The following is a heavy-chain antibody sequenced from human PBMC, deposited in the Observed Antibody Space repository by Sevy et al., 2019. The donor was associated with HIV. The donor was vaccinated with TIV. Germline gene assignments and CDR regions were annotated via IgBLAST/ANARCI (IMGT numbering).Heavy chain of an antibody. CDR1: GFTFSTYS. CDR2: ISTTSSYI. D-gene: IGHD1-1*01. CDR3: ARGQVGNWYYFDY. V-gene: IGHV3-21*01. J-gene: IGHJ4*02. Sequence: GGSLRLSCAASGFTFSTYSMNWVRQAPGKGLEWVSSISTTSSYILYADSMKGRFTISRDNAKNSLYLQMSSLRAEDMAVYYCARGQVGNWYYFDYWGQGTLVTVSS.